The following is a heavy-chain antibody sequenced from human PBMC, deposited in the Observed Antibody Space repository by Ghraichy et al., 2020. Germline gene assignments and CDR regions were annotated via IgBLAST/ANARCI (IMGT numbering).Heavy chain of an antibody. D-gene: IGHD2-8*01. J-gene: IGHJ4*02. CDR2: ISWNSGSI. V-gene: IGHV3-9*01. CDR3: AKDCLGYCTNGARH. Sequence: GGSLRLSCAASGFTFDDYAMHWVRQAPGKGLEWVSGISWNSGSIGYADSVKGRFTISRDNAKNSLYLQMNSLRAEDTALYYCAKDCLGYCTNGARHWGQGTLVTVSS. CDR1: GFTFDDYA.